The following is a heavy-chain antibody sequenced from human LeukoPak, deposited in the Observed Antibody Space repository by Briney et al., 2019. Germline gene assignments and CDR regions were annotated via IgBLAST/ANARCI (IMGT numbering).Heavy chain of an antibody. V-gene: IGHV4-34*01. Sequence: PSETLSLTCAVYGGSFSGYYWSWIRQPPGKGLEWIGEINHSGSTNYNPSLKGRVTISVDTSKNQFSLKLSSVTAADTAVYYCARGQRSDDSQAYYFDYWGQGTLVTVSS. CDR2: INHSGST. CDR3: ARGQRSDDSQAYYFDY. D-gene: IGHD1-1*01. CDR1: GGSFSGYY. J-gene: IGHJ4*02.